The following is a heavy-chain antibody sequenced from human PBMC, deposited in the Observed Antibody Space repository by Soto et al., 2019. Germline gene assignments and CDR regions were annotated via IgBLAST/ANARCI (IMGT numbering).Heavy chain of an antibody. D-gene: IGHD2-21*01. J-gene: IGHJ6*02. CDR3: ARQKHHYYGMDV. CDR1: GGTFSSYA. Sequence: QVQLVQSGAEVKKPGSSVKVSCKASGGTFSSYAISWVRQAPGQGLEWMGGIIPIFGTANYAQKFQGRVTITADESTSTEYRELSSLRSEDTAVYYCARQKHHYYGMDVWGQGTTVTVSS. V-gene: IGHV1-69*12. CDR2: IIPIFGTA.